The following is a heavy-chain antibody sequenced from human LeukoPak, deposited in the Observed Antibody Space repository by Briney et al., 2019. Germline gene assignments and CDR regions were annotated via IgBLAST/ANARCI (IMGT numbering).Heavy chain of an antibody. V-gene: IGHV4-4*07. CDR2: IYTSGST. Sequence: SETLSLTCTVSGGFISSYYCSWIRQPAGKGLEWIGRIYTSGSTNYNASLKSRVSMSVDTSKNQFSLKLSSVTAADTAVFYCARENSGSYREFDYWGQGTLVTVSS. CDR1: GGFISSYY. CDR3: ARENSGSYREFDY. J-gene: IGHJ4*02. D-gene: IGHD1-26*01.